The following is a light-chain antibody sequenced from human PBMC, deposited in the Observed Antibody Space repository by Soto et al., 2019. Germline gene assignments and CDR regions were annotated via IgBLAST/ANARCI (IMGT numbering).Light chain of an antibody. CDR2: DAS. CDR1: QSVSSY. V-gene: IGKV3-11*01. CDR3: QQYNSYGT. J-gene: IGKJ1*01. Sequence: EIVLTQSPATLSLSPPERDTLXGRASQSVSSYLAWYQQKPGQAPRLLIYDASNRATGIPARFSGSGSGTHFTLTISSLQPDDFATYYCQQYNSYGTFGQGTKVDIK.